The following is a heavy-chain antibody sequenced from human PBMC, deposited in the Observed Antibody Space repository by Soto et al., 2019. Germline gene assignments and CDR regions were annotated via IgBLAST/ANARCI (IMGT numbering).Heavy chain of an antibody. CDR3: ATYYDSSGYRFDY. CDR1: GGSISSSNW. CDR2: IYHTGST. Sequence: QVQLQESGPGLVKPSGTLSLTCAVSGGSISSSNWWSWVRQSPEKGLEWIGEIYHTGSTNYNPSLKRRVTMSVDKSKNQFSLKLNSVTAADTAVYYCATYYDSSGYRFDYWGQGTLVTVSS. V-gene: IGHV4-4*02. J-gene: IGHJ4*02. D-gene: IGHD3-22*01.